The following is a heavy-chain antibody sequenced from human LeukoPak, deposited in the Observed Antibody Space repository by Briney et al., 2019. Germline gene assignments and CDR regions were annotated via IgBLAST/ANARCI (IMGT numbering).Heavy chain of an antibody. D-gene: IGHD1-26*01. J-gene: IGHJ5*02. V-gene: IGHV4-34*01. CDR3: ARGGNYWPQWWFDP. CDR1: GGSFSGYY. CDR2: INHSGST. Sequence: PSETLSLTCAVYGGSFSGYYWSWIRQPPGKGLEWIGEINHSGSTNYNPSLKSQVTMSLDASKNQFSLELNSVTPADTAVYYCARGGNYWPQWWFDPWGRGTLVSVSS.